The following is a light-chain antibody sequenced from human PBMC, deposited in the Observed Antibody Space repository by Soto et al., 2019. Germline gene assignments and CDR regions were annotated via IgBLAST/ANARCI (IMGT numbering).Light chain of an antibody. J-gene: IGKJ4*01. CDR3: QQRSNWPFT. Sequence: MTQSPDTLSASPGERVSLSCRASQSVNHNLAWYQQKPGQAPRLLIYGASTRATGIPDRFSGSGSGTDFTLTISSLEPEDFAVYYCQQRSNWPFTFGGGTKVDIK. V-gene: IGKV3-11*01. CDR2: GAS. CDR1: QSVNHN.